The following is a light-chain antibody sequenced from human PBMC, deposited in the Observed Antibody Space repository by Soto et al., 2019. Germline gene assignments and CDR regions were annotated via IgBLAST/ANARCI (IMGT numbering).Light chain of an antibody. CDR2: GAS. CDR1: QSISSE. J-gene: IGKJ2*01. Sequence: EIVMTQSPATLSVSPGERATLSCRASQSISSELAWYQQRPGQPPRLLIYGASTRATGVPDRFTGSGSGSDFPLTIIRLQFEDFAVYYCQQGHNWPLTFGQGPRLEI. CDR3: QQGHNWPLT. V-gene: IGKV3-15*01.